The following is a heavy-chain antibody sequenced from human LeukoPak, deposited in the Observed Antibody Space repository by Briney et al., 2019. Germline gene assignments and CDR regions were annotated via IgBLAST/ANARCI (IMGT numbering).Heavy chain of an antibody. D-gene: IGHD3-9*01. CDR3: ARDHQGVPDYDILTGYYPLDY. V-gene: IGHV1-69*05. CDR2: IIPIFGTA. Sequence: SVKVSCKASGGTFSSYAISWVRQAPGQGLEWMGRIIPIFGTANYAQKFQGRVTITTDESTSTAYMELSSLRSEDTAVYYCARDHQGVPDYDILTGYYPLDYWGQGTLATVSS. J-gene: IGHJ4*02. CDR1: GGTFSSYA.